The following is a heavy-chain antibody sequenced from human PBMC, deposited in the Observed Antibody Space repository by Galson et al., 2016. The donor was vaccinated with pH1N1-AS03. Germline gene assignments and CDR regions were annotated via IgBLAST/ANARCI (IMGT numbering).Heavy chain of an antibody. CDR3: VRDFRWGGNSGY. CDR1: GFTVSSSH. CDR2: IYSGGTT. J-gene: IGHJ4*02. V-gene: IGHV3-66*01. D-gene: IGHD4-23*01. Sequence: SLRLSCAASGFTVSSSHMNWVRQAPGKGLEWVSIIYSGGTTYYAESVKGRFIVSRDNSKNTLYLQMNSLRAEDTAVYYCVRDFRWGGNSGYWGQGTLVTVSS.